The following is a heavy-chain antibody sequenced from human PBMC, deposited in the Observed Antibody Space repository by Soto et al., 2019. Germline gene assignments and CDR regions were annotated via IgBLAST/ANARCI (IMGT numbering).Heavy chain of an antibody. J-gene: IGHJ5*02. CDR1: GYTFTSYA. CDR2: INAGNGNT. CDR3: ARASGYDDRLDP. D-gene: IGHD5-12*01. V-gene: IGHV1-3*01. Sequence: ASVKVSCKASGYTFTSYAMHWVRQAPGQRLEWMGWINAGNGNTKYSQKFQGRVTITRDTSASTAYMELSSLRSEDTAVYYCARASGYDDRLDPWGQGTLVTVSS.